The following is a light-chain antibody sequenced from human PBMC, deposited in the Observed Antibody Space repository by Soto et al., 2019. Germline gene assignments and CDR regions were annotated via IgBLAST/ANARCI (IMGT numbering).Light chain of an antibody. V-gene: IGKV1-5*01. CDR2: DAS. J-gene: IGKJ1*01. Sequence: DIQMTQSPSTLSASVGDRVTITCRASQSISSWLAWYQQKPGKAPKLLIYDASSLESGVPSRFSGSGSGTEFTLTISSLQPDDFETYYCQHRGTFGQGTKV. CDR3: QHRGT. CDR1: QSISSW.